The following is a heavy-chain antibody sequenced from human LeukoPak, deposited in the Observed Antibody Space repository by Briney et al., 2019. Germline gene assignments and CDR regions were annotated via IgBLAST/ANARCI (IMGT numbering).Heavy chain of an antibody. J-gene: IGHJ4*02. CDR2: INYDGTTT. V-gene: IGHV3-74*01. CDR3: GRGRPRGYSGYVIDY. CDR1: GFNFSSYC. Sequence: AGGSLRLSCAASGFNFSSYCMLWVRPAPGKGLVWISRINYDGTTTRYAVSVEGRFTISRDNAKNTLYLQMNSLRAEDTAAFYCGRGRPRGYSGYVIDYWGQGTPITVSS. D-gene: IGHD5-12*01.